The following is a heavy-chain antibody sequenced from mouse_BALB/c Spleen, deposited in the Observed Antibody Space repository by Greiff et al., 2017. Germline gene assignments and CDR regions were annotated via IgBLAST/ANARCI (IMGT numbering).Heavy chain of an antibody. CDR3: ARCFYYGSSYAMDY. V-gene: IGHV1-18*01. CDR2: INPNNGGT. D-gene: IGHD1-1*01. J-gene: IGHJ4*01. CDR1: GYTFTDYN. Sequence: EVQLQQSGPELVKPGASVKIPCKASGYTFTDYNMDWVKQSHGKSLEWIGDINPNNGGTIYNQKFKGKATLTVDKSSSTAYMELRSLTSEDTAVYYCARCFYYGSSYAMDYWGQGTSVTVSS.